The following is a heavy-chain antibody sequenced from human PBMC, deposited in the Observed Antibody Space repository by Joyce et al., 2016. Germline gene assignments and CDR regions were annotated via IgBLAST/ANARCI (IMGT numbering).Heavy chain of an antibody. Sequence: HLQESGPGLVKPSETLSLTCTISGDSFSDTSYYWSWIRRPPGKGLEWRGFIYNSETTHYKPSLGGRLSISAGAAKKQFSLRLTSVTSADTAVYYCATSLPSRVGGFQFFGLDVWGQGTTVIVS. V-gene: IGHV4-61*01. CDR1: GDSFSDTSYY. D-gene: IGHD3-10*01. CDR3: ATSLPSRVGGFQFFGLDV. J-gene: IGHJ6*02. CDR2: IYNSETT.